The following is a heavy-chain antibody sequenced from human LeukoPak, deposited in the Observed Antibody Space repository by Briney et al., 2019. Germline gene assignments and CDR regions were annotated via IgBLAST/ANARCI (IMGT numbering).Heavy chain of an antibody. J-gene: IGHJ5*02. CDR3: ASSMYYYDSSAWFDP. Sequence: PGGSLRLSRAASGFTFSDYHMSWIRQAPGKGLEWVANIKQDGSEKYYVDSVKGRFTISRDNAKNSLYLQMNSLRAEDTAVYYCASSMYYYDSSAWFDPWGQGTLVTVSS. CDR1: GFTFSDYH. CDR2: IKQDGSEK. V-gene: IGHV3-7*01. D-gene: IGHD3-22*01.